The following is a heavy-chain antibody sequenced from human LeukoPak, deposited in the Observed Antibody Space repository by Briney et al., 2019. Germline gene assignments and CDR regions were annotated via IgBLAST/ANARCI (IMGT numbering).Heavy chain of an antibody. V-gene: IGHV3-23*01. CDR1: GFTFSNYA. Sequence: GGSLRLSCAASGFTFSNYAMSWVRQAPGKGLEWVSVISGNGRSTYYADSVKGRFTISRDNSKNTLYLQMNSLRAEDTTVYFCASLVDTAMFDHWGQGTLVTVSS. D-gene: IGHD5-18*01. CDR3: ASLVDTAMFDH. CDR2: ISGNGRST. J-gene: IGHJ4*02.